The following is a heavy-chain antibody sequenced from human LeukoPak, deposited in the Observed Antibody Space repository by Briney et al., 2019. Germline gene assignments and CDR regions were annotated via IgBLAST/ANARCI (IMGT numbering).Heavy chain of an antibody. J-gene: IGHJ6*02. CDR2: MNPNSGNT. D-gene: IGHD6-19*01. CDR3: ARGRYSSGWYTPRDYYGMDV. CDR1: GYTFTGYY. Sequence: ASVKVSCKASGYTFTGYYMHWVRQAPGQGLEWMGWMNPNSGNTGYAQKFQGRVTMTRNTSISTAYMELSSLRSEDTAVYYCARGRYSSGWYTPRDYYGMDVWGQGTTVTVSS. V-gene: IGHV1-8*02.